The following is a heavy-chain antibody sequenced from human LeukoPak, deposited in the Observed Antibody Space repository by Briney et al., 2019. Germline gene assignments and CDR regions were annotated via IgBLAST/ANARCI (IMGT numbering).Heavy chain of an antibody. CDR2: NNPSGGST. J-gene: IGHJ5*02. CDR3: ARGRYCSSTSCYLSDP. D-gene: IGHD2-2*01. V-gene: IGHV1-46*01. CDR1: GYTFTSYY. Sequence: ASVKVSCKASGYTFTSYYMHWVRQAPGQGLEWMGINNPSGGSTSYAQKFQGRVTMTRDTSTSTVYMELSSLRSEDTAVYYCARGRYCSSTSCYLSDPWGQGTLVTVSS.